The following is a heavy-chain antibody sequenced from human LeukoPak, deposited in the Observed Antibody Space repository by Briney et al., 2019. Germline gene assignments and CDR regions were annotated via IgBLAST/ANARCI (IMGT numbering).Heavy chain of an antibody. Sequence: SKTLSLTCSVSDGSISSYYWSWIRQPAGKGLEWIGRIYSSESTNYNASLKSRVTMSVDTSKNQFSLNLSSVTAADTAVYHCARDTRGSGSYAYYGLDVWGQGTTVTVSS. V-gene: IGHV4-4*07. D-gene: IGHD3-10*01. J-gene: IGHJ6*02. CDR1: DGSISSYY. CDR3: ARDTRGSGSYAYYGLDV. CDR2: IYSSEST.